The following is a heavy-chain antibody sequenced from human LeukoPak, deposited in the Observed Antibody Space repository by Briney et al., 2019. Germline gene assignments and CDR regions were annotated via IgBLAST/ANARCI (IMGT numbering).Heavy chain of an antibody. V-gene: IGHV3-74*01. Sequence: GGSLTLSCTASGFTFSDFWMHWLRQAPGKGLVWVARIYSNEGSRGYADSVRGRFTISRDNAKNTLYLQMNSLRAEDTAVYYCARDDGGNPNDAFDIWGQGTMVTVSS. CDR1: GFTFSDFW. D-gene: IGHD4-23*01. CDR3: ARDDGGNPNDAFDI. J-gene: IGHJ3*02. CDR2: IYSNEGSR.